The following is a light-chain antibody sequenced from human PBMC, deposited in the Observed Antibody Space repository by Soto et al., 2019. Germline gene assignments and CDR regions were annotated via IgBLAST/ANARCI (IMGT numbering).Light chain of an antibody. Sequence: DIQMTQSPSSLSASIGDTVTITCRASQSISNYVNWYQQKPGEAPKFLIYDASNLQRGVPSRFSGSGSATGFSLTISSLEPEDFALYYYQQSYSTPFTFGGGTTVEIK. CDR1: QSISNY. CDR2: DAS. J-gene: IGKJ4*01. CDR3: QQSYSTPFT. V-gene: IGKV1-39*01.